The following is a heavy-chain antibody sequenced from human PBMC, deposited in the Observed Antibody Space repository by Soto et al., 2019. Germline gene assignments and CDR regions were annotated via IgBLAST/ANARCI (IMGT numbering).Heavy chain of an antibody. CDR2: INSDGSST. CDR3: ARDDMVTFGGVIRGHAFDI. D-gene: IGHD3-16*01. CDR1: GFTFGNYW. V-gene: IGHV3-74*01. Sequence: GGSLRLSCAASGFTFGNYWMQWVRQAPGKGLMWVSRINSDGSSTIYADSVKGRFTTTRDNAKNTLYLQMNRLRDEDTAVYYCARDDMVTFGGVIRGHAFDIWGQGTLVTVSS. J-gene: IGHJ3*02.